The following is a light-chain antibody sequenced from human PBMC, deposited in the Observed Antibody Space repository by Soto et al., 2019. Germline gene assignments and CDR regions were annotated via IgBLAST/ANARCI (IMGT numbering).Light chain of an antibody. CDR1: SSDVGGYNY. CDR3: CSYAGSYTHV. J-gene: IGLJ1*01. CDR2: DVS. Sequence: QSALTQPRSVSGSPGQSVTISCTGTSSDVGGYNYVSWYQQHPGKAPKLMIYDVSKRPSGVPDRFSGSKSGNTASLPISGLQAEDEADYHCCSYAGSYTHVFGTGTKVPVL. V-gene: IGLV2-11*01.